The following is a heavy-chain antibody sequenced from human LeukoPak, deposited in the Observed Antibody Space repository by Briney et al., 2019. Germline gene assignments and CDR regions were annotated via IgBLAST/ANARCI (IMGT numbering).Heavy chain of an antibody. Sequence: GASVKVSCKASGNIFTDYYVHWVRQAPGQGLEWMGWINPNSGGTKYAQKFQGWVTMTRDTSIATVYMEVRRLRFDDTAVYYCAKDRGRGGLSSAFEIWGQGTMVTVSS. J-gene: IGHJ3*02. D-gene: IGHD3-16*01. CDR2: INPNSGGT. V-gene: IGHV1-2*04. CDR3: AKDRGRGGLSSAFEI. CDR1: GNIFTDYY.